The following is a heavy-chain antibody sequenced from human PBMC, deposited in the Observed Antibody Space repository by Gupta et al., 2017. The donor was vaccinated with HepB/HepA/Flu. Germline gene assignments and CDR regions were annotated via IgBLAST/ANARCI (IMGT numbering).Heavy chain of an antibody. CDR3: ARGGLRYFDL. CDR1: GFPFSGYT. D-gene: IGHD3-16*01. CDR2: MKEDGSDE. V-gene: IGHV3-7*01. J-gene: IGHJ2*01. Sequence: EVQVVESGGGLVQPGGSLRLSCIASGFPFSGYTMSWARQAPGKGLEWVAKMKEDGSDENYVDSVKGRFTISRDNAKNSLYLQMNSLRVEDTAVYYCARGGLRYFDLWGRGTLVTVSS.